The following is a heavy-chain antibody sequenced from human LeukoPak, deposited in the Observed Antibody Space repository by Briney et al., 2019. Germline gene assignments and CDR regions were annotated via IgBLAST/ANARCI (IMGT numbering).Heavy chain of an antibody. Sequence: SETLSLTCTVSGGSISSSSYYWGWIRQPPGKGLEWIGSIYYSGSTYYNPSLKSRVTISVDTSMNQFSLKLSSVTAADTAVYYCARQDNWNYGNGDFDYWGQGTLVTVSS. CDR2: IYYSGST. CDR3: ARQDNWNYGNGDFDY. V-gene: IGHV4-39*01. CDR1: GGSISSSSYY. D-gene: IGHD1-7*01. J-gene: IGHJ4*02.